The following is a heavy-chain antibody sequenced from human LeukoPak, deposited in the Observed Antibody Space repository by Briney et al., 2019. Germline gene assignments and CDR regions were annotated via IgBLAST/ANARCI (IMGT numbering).Heavy chain of an antibody. CDR3: ARDGAGYYGSGSYINFDY. J-gene: IGHJ4*02. CDR1: GYTFTSYD. CDR2: INPNSGGT. D-gene: IGHD3-10*01. Sequence: GASVKVSCKASGYTFTSYDINWVRQATGQGLEWMGWINPNSGGTNYAQKFQGWVTMTRDTSISTAYMELSRLRSDDTAVYYCARDGAGYYGSGSYINFDYWGQGTLVTVSS. V-gene: IGHV1-2*04.